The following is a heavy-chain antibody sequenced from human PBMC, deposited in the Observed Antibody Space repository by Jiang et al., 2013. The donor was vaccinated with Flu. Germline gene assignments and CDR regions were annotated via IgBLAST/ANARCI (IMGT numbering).Heavy chain of an antibody. CDR1: GFSLSTSGMC. V-gene: IGHV2-70*11. D-gene: IGHD3-22*01. J-gene: IGHJ4*02. Sequence: KPTQTLTLTCTFSGFSLSTSGMCVSWIRQPPGKALEWLARIDWDDDKYYSTSLKTRLTISKDTSKNQVVFTMTNMDPVDTATYYCARTYYYDSSGYYYHQYYFDYWGQGTLVTVSS. CDR2: IDWDDDK. CDR3: ARTYYYDSSGYYYHQYYFDY.